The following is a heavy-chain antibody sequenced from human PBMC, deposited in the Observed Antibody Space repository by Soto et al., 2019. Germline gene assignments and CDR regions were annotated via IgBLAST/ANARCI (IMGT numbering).Heavy chain of an antibody. V-gene: IGHV3-11*01. CDR3: ALAGYDSNYYAVTPLSAGHF. D-gene: IGHD4-4*01. J-gene: IGHJ4*02. Sequence: QVQLVVSGGGLVKPGGSLRISCAASGFTFSDYYISWIRQAPGKGLEWVSYISSSGSIIYYADSVKGRFTISRDNAKNSLYLQMNSLRAEDTAVYYRALAGYDSNYYAVTPLSAGHFWGQGTLVTVSS. CDR1: GFTFSDYY. CDR2: ISSSGSII.